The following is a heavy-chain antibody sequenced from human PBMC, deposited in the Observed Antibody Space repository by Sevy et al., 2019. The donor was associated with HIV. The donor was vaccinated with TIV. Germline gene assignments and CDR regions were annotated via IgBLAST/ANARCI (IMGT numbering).Heavy chain of an antibody. CDR1: GFTFSSYA. CDR3: ARVAADDPDFYYYGMDV. Sequence: GGYLRLYCAASGFTFSSYAMNWVRQAPGKGLACVSSISSSSSHIYAADSLKGRFTISRDNAKNSLFLQMNSLRAEDTAIYYCARVAADDPDFYYYGMDVWGQGTTVTVSS. V-gene: IGHV3-21*04. D-gene: IGHD6-13*01. J-gene: IGHJ6*02. CDR2: ISSSSSHI.